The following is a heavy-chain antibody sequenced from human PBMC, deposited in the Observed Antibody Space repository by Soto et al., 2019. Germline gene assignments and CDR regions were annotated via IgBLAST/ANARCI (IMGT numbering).Heavy chain of an antibody. D-gene: IGHD1-1*01. CDR2: IYSGGST. V-gene: IGHV3-66*02. CDR3: ARGGDWNSFDY. J-gene: IGHJ4*02. CDR1: GFTASSTY. Sequence: GGSLSLSCAASGFTASSTYMSWVRQAPGKGLEWVSVIYSGGSTYYADSVKGRFTISRDNSKNTLYLQMNSLRAEDTAVYYCARGGDWNSFDYWGQGTLVTVSS.